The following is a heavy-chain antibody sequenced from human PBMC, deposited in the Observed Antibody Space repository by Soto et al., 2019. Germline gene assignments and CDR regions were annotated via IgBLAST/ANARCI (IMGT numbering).Heavy chain of an antibody. CDR3: ATSIFGVVSVDY. Sequence: PSETLSLTCTVSGDSLSSGGYYWSWIRQHPGKGLEWIGYISYSGSTYYNPSLKSRVTISEDMSKNQFSLKLSSVTAADTAVYFCATSIFGVVSVDYWGQGTLVTVSS. J-gene: IGHJ4*02. CDR1: GDSLSSGGYY. CDR2: ISYSGST. D-gene: IGHD3-3*01. V-gene: IGHV4-31*03.